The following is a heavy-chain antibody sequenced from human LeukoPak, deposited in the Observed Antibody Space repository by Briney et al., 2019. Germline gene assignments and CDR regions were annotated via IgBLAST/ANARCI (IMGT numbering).Heavy chain of an antibody. CDR2: IRNDASKT. CDR3: AKRAGSAWSAGV. V-gene: IGHV3-30*02. J-gene: IGHJ4*02. CDR1: GFVFSSFG. Sequence: GGSLRLSCAASGFVFSSFGMQWVRQAPDKGLDWVAYIRNDASKTYYAESVKGRFTISRDNSKNMVFLQMNSLRSEDTALYYCAKRAGSAWSAGVWGQGTLVTVSS. D-gene: IGHD3-10*01.